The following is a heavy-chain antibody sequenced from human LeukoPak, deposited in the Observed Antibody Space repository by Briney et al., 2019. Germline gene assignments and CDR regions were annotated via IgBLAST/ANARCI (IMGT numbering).Heavy chain of an antibody. J-gene: IGHJ6*03. CDR2: ISGSGGGT. V-gene: IGHV3-23*01. Sequence: GGSLRLSCAASGFTFTSYAMSWVRQAPGKGLEWVSSISGSGGGTFYADSVKGRFTISRDNSKNTLYLQMNSLRAEDTAIYYCAKNGDRGAYCSGGSCYPYYYYNMDVWGKGTTVTISS. D-gene: IGHD2-15*01. CDR1: GFTFTSYA. CDR3: AKNGDRGAYCSGGSCYPYYYYNMDV.